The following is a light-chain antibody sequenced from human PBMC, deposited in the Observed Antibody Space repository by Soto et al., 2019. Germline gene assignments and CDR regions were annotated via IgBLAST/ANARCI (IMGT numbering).Light chain of an antibody. CDR1: SSDVGGCKF. CDR3: SSCAGSNNPYV. J-gene: IGLJ1*01. V-gene: IGLV2-8*01. CDR2: EVS. Sequence: QLVLTQPPSASGSPGQSVTISCTGTSSDVGGCKFVSWYQQYPGKAPKLIIYEVSKRPSGVPDRFSGFKSGNTASLTVSGLQAEDEADYYCSSCAGSNNPYVFGTGTKVTVL.